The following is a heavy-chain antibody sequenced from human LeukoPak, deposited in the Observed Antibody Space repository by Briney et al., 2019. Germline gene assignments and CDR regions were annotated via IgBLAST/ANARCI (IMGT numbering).Heavy chain of an antibody. CDR3: ARTSYHYNSGDYGWYFDY. CDR2: IYYSGIT. CDR1: GGSISSQY. D-gene: IGHD3-10*01. Sequence: SETLSLTCTVSGGSISSQYWSLIRQPPGKVLEWIGYIYYSGITKYSPSLKSRVTISVDTSKNQFSLRLTSVTAADTAVYYCARTSYHYNSGDYGWYFDYWGQGTLVTVSA. J-gene: IGHJ4*02. V-gene: IGHV4-59*11.